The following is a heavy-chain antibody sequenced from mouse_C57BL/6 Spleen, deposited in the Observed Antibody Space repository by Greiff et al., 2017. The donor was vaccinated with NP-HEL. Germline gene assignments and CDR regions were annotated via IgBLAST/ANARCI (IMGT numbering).Heavy chain of an antibody. V-gene: IGHV1-54*01. J-gene: IGHJ4*01. D-gene: IGHD2-5*01. CDR1: GYAFTNYL. CDR2: INPGSGGP. Sequence: QVQLQQSGAELVRPGTSVKVSCKASGYAFTNYLIEWVKQRPGQGLEWIGVINPGSGGPNYNEKFKGKATLTADKSSSTAYMQLSSLTSEDSAVYVCARKGYSNYEAMDYWGQGTSVTVSS. CDR3: ARKGYSNYEAMDY.